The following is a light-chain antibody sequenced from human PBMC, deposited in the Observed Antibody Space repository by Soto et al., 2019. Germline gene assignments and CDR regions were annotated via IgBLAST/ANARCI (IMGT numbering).Light chain of an antibody. V-gene: IGKV3-20*01. CDR1: QRVRSSY. Sequence: EIVLTQSPGTLSLSPGERATLSCRPNQRVRSSYLAGYQHKPGQAPRLLIYGASSRATGIPDRFSGSGSGTDFTLTISRLEPEDFAVYYCQQYGSSPFTFGPGTKVDIK. CDR2: GAS. J-gene: IGKJ3*01. CDR3: QQYGSSPFT.